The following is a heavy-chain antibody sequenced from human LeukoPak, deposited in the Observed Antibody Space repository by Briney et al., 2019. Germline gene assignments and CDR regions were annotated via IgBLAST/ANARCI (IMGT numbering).Heavy chain of an antibody. D-gene: IGHD3-22*01. J-gene: IGHJ5*02. CDR2: IGYRGGSI. CDR3: AREIVVVPYNWFDP. V-gene: IGHV3-23*01. CDR1: GFTFSNYA. Sequence: SGGSLRLSCAASGFTFSNYAMSWVRQAPGKGLEWVSIIGYRGGSIYYAYSVQGRFTISRDNSKNTLSLQMNGLRPEDTAVYYCAREIVVVPYNWFDPWGQGTLVTVSS.